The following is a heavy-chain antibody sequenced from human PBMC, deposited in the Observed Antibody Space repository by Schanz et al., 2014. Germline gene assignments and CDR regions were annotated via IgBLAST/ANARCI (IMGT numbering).Heavy chain of an antibody. CDR2: ISGSSRTI. CDR1: GFTFSGYS. J-gene: IGHJ4*02. V-gene: IGHV3-48*01. Sequence: EVQLVESGGGLVQPGGSLRLSCAASGFTFSGYSMNWVRQAPGKGPEWVSYISGSSRTIYYADSMKGRFTVSRDNAENALYLQMNSLRAEDTGLYFCARGGSGSHYRLDYWGQGTLVTVSS. D-gene: IGHD1-26*01. CDR3: ARGGSGSHYRLDY.